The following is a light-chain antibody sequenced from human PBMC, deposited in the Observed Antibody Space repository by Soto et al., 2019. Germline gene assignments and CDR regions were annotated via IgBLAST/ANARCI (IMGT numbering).Light chain of an antibody. CDR1: SSNIGAGYD. J-gene: IGLJ1*01. V-gene: IGLV1-40*01. CDR3: QSYDSTLSARYV. Sequence: VLTHPPSVSGAPGQRVTISCTGGSSNIGAGYDVHWYQQRPGTAPKLLIFGNTNRPSGVPDRFSGSKSGTSASLAITGLQAEDEGDYYCQSYDSTLSARYVFGTGTKVTVL. CDR2: GNT.